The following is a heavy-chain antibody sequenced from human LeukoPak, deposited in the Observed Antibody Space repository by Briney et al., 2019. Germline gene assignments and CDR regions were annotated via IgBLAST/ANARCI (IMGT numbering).Heavy chain of an antibody. D-gene: IGHD3-22*01. CDR2: ISAYNGNT. Sequence: GASVKVSCKASGYTFTSYGISWVRQAPGQGLEWMGWISAYNGNTNYAQKLQGRVTMTTDTSTSTAYMELRSLRSDDTAVCYCARGKYYDSSGAPREFDIWGQGTMVTVSS. CDR1: GYTFTSYG. V-gene: IGHV1-18*01. J-gene: IGHJ3*02. CDR3: ARGKYYDSSGAPREFDI.